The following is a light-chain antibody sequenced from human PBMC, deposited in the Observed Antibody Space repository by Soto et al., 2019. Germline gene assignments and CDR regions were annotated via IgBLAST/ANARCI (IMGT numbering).Light chain of an antibody. J-gene: IGKJ4*01. CDR1: QSVSSGF. Sequence: EIVLTQSPGTLSLSPGERATLSCTATQSVSSGFLAWYQQKPGQAPRLLMSGAPSRATGIPDRFSGSGSGTDFTLTISRLEPEDFAVYYCQQFGSSPITFGGGTKV. CDR2: GAP. V-gene: IGKV3-20*01. CDR3: QQFGSSPIT.